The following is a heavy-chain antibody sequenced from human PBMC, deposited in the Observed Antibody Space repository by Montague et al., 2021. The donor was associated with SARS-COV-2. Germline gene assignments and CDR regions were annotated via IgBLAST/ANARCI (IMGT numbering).Heavy chain of an antibody. D-gene: IGHD5-12*01. CDR1: GSSSSNYY. J-gene: IGHJ4*02. Sequence: SETLSLTCTVSGSSSSNYYWSWIRQSPAKGLVWVVEINHSGYTDYNPSLGSRLTISLDSSKKQFSLKMTSVTAADTAIYFCSGAPRYSFGFWAYWGQGTLVSVSS. CDR3: SGAPRYSFGFWAY. V-gene: IGHV4-34*01. CDR2: INHSGYT.